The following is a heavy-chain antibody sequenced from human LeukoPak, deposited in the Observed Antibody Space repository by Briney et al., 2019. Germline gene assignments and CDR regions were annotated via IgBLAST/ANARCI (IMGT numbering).Heavy chain of an antibody. D-gene: IGHD5-12*01. CDR3: ARVVATTYYYYGMDV. Sequence: ASVKVSCKASGYTFTCYDINWVRQATGQGLEWMGWMNPNSGNTGYAQKFQGRVTMTRNTSISTAYMELSSLRSEDTAVYYCARVVATTYYYYGMDVWGQGTTVTVSS. CDR2: MNPNSGNT. CDR1: GYTFTCYD. J-gene: IGHJ6*02. V-gene: IGHV1-8*01.